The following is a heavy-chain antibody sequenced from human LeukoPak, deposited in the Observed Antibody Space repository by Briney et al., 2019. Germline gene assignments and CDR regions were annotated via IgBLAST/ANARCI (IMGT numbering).Heavy chain of an antibody. CDR2: ISGSGGST. J-gene: IGHJ5*02. D-gene: IGHD3-10*01. Sequence: GGSLRLPCAASGFTFSSYAMSWVRQAPGKGLEWVSAISGSGGSTYYADSVKGRFTISRDNSKNTLYLQMNSLRAEDTAVYYCAKATVIWFGELLAWGQGTLVTVSS. V-gene: IGHV3-23*01. CDR3: AKATVIWFGELLA. CDR1: GFTFSSYA.